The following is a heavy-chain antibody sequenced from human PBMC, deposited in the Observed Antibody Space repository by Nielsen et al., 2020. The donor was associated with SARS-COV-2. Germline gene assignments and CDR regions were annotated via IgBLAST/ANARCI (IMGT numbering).Heavy chain of an antibody. D-gene: IGHD1-20*01. CDR1: GFTFSSYG. CDR3: ARDIWNNWNDEGEGGADY. V-gene: IGHV3-33*01. J-gene: IGHJ4*02. Sequence: GESLKISCAASGFTFSSYGMHWVRQAPGKGLEWVAVIWYDGSNKYYADSVKGRFTISRDNSKNTLYLQMNSLRAEDTAVYYCARDIWNNWNDEGEGGADYWGQGTLVTVSS. CDR2: IWYDGSNK.